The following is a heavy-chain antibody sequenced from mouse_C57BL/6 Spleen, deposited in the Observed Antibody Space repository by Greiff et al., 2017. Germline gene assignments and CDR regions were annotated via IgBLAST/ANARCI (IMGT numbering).Heavy chain of an antibody. Sequence: EVQLQQSGTVLARPGASVKMSCKTSGYTFTSYWMHWVKQRPGQGLEWIGAIYPGNSDTSYNQKFKGKAKLTAVTSASTAYMELSSLTNEDSAVXYCTRDYYYGSREYFDVWGTGTTVTVSS. CDR1: GYTFTSYW. CDR3: TRDYYYGSREYFDV. CDR2: IYPGNSDT. J-gene: IGHJ1*03. V-gene: IGHV1-5*01. D-gene: IGHD1-1*01.